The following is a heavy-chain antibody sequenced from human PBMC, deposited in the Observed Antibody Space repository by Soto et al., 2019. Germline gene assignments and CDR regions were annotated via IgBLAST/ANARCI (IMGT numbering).Heavy chain of an antibody. J-gene: IGHJ5*02. V-gene: IGHV1-69*06. CDR2: IIPIFGTA. D-gene: IGHD3-10*01. CDR1: GGTLSSYA. CDR3: ARDVYYYGSGYNWFDP. Sequence: SVKVSCKASGGTLSSYAISWVRQAPGQGLEWMGGIIPIFGTANYAQKFQGRVTITADKSTSTAYMELSSLRSEDTAVYYCARDVYYYGSGYNWFDPWGQGTLVTVSS.